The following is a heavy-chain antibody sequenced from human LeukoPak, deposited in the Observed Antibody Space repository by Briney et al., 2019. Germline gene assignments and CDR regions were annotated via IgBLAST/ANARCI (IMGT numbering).Heavy chain of an antibody. CDR3: ARASYDFWSGYRYYYYGMDV. CDR2: INHSGST. CDR1: GGSFRGYY. J-gene: IGHJ6*02. V-gene: IGHV4-34*01. Sequence: SETLSLTCAVYGGSFRGYYWSWIRPPPGKGLEWIGEINHSGSTNYNPSLKSRVTISVDTSKNQFSLKLSSVTAADTAVYYCARASYDFWSGYRYYYYGMDVWGQGTTVTVSS. D-gene: IGHD3-3*01.